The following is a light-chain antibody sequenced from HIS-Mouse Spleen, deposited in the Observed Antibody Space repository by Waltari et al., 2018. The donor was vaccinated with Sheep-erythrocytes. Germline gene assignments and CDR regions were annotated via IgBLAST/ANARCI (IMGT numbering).Light chain of an antibody. CDR2: GKW. V-gene: IGLV1-40*01. Sequence: QSVLTQPPSVSGAPGQRVTISCTGSSANIGAGYDVHWYQQLPGTAPKLLIYGKWHRPSGVPARFAGSKSGTSASLAIPGLQAEDEADYYCQSYDSSLSGSVFGGGTKLTVL. CDR1: SANIGAGYD. CDR3: QSYDSSLSGSV. J-gene: IGLJ2*01.